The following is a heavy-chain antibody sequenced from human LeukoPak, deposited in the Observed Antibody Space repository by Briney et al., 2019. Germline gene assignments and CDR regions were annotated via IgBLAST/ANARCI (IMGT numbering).Heavy chain of an antibody. J-gene: IGHJ6*03. CDR2: IWSDGNNR. Sequence: GGSLRLSCAASGFTFRNHGMHWVRQATGKGLEWVSFIWSDGNNRFYADSVKGRFTISRDNSKNMLYLQMDTLRAEDTALYYCAKDPGASVSGFYMDVWGKGTTAIVSS. D-gene: IGHD2-8*02. V-gene: IGHV3-30*02. CDR1: GFTFRNHG. CDR3: AKDPGASVSGFYMDV.